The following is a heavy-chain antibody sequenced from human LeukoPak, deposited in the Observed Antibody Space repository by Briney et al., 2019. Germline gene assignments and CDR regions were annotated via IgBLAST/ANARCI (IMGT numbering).Heavy chain of an antibody. CDR2: IKQDGSEK. CDR3: ARVDGIAVALDDAFDV. D-gene: IGHD6-19*01. J-gene: IGHJ3*01. CDR1: GFTLSTYW. Sequence: GGSLRLSCVASGFTLSTYWMSWVRQAPGKGLEWVASIKQDGSEKYYVDSVKGRFDISRDNAKNSLYLQMNSLGVEDTAVYYCARVDGIAVALDDAFDVWGQGTMVTVSS. V-gene: IGHV3-7*03.